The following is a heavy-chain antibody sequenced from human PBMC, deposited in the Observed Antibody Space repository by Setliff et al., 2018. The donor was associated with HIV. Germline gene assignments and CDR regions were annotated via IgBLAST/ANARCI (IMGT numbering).Heavy chain of an antibody. CDR1: GYTFTAYY. D-gene: IGHD1-1*01. CDR2: VNPHDGGT. J-gene: IGHJ4*02. Sequence: GASVKVSCKSSGYTFTAYYIHWVRQAPGQGLEWMGWVNPHDGGTYYAQILEGRVTMTSDTSTSTSYMELSRLRSDDPAVYYCARKRLTGTIDSWGQGTLVTVSS. CDR3: ARKRLTGTIDS. V-gene: IGHV1-2*02.